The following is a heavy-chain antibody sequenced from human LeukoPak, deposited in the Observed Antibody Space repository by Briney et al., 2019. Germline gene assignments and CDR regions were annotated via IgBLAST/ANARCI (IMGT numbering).Heavy chain of an antibody. V-gene: IGHV3-23*01. CDR1: GFTFSSYA. CDR2: ISGYGGST. D-gene: IGHD5-24*01. CDR3: AKLLGEDGFFDY. J-gene: IGHJ4*02. Sequence: GGSLRLSCAASGFTFSSYAMTWVRQAPGKGLEWVSTISGYGGSTYYADSVKGRFTISRDNSENTLYLQMNSLRAEDTAVYYCAKLLGEDGFFDYWGQGTLVTVSS.